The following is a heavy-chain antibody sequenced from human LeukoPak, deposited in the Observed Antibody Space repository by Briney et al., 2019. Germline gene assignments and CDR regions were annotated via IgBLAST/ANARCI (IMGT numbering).Heavy chain of an antibody. D-gene: IGHD3-22*01. J-gene: IGHJ4*02. CDR2: ISSNGGST. CDR3: ARGGYYYDSSGLSIADY. Sequence: GGFLRLSCAASGFTFSSYAMHWVRQAPGKGLEYVSAISSNGGSTYYANSVKGRFTISRDNSKNTLYLQMGSLRAEDMAVYYCARGGYYYDSSGLSIADYWGQGTLVTVSS. V-gene: IGHV3-64*01. CDR1: GFTFSSYA.